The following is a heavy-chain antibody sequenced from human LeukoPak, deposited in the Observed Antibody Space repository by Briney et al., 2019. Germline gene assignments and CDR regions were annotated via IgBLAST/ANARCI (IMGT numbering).Heavy chain of an antibody. D-gene: IGHD1-26*01. V-gene: IGHV4-59*01. CDR1: GGSISSYY. Sequence: SETLSLTCTVSGGSISSYYWSWIRQPPGKGLEWIGYIYYSGSANYNPSLKSRVTISVDTSKNQFSLKLSSVTAADTAVYYCARGGWGSFDYWGQGTLVTVSS. CDR2: IYYSGSA. J-gene: IGHJ4*02. CDR3: ARGGWGSFDY.